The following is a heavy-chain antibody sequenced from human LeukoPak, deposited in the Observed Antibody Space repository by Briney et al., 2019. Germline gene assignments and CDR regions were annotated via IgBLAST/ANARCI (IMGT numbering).Heavy chain of an antibody. CDR1: GFTFSSYS. J-gene: IGHJ4*02. CDR3: ARGVVVVFDY. Sequence: GGSLRLSCAASGFTFSSYSMNCVREAPGKGVEWVSSISSSSSYIYYADSVKGRFTISRDNAKNSLYLQMNSLRAEDTAVYYCARGVVVVFDYWGQGTLVTVSS. CDR2: ISSSSSYI. V-gene: IGHV3-21*01. D-gene: IGHD2-15*01.